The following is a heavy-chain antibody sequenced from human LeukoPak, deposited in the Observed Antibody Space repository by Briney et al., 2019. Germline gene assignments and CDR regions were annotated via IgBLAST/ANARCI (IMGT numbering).Heavy chain of an antibody. CDR1: GFSFGKYW. D-gene: IGHD3/OR15-3a*01. Sequence: GGSLRLSCVASGFSFGKYWMSWVRQAPGKGLEWVANIKLDGSEKNYVDSVKGRFTISRDNTKNSLYLQMNSLRAEDTAVLYCARDQYDTWSRRGNFDSWGQGTLVIVSS. V-gene: IGHV3-7*03. J-gene: IGHJ4*02. CDR3: ARDQYDTWSRRGNFDS. CDR2: IKLDGSEK.